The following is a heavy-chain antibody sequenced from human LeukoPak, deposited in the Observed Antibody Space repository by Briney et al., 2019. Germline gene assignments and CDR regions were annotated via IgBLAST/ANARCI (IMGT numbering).Heavy chain of an antibody. CDR3: ARHVRGTTRNYYFDY. CDR1: GGSISSSSYY. CDR2: IYYSGST. V-gene: IGHV4-39*01. J-gene: IGHJ4*02. Sequence: SETLSLTCTVSGGSISSSSYYWGWIRQPPGKGLEWIGSIYYSGSTYYNPSLKSRVTISVDTSKNQFSLKLSSVTAPDTAVYYCARHVRGTTRNYYFDYWGQGTLVTVSS. D-gene: IGHD1-1*01.